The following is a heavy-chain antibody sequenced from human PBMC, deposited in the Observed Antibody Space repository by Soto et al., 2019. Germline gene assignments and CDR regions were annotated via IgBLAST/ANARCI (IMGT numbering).Heavy chain of an antibody. J-gene: IGHJ4*02. CDR1: GGSISSYY. CDR2: IYYSGST. D-gene: IGHD2-21*02. CDR3: ARAYCGGDCPFDY. V-gene: IGHV4-59*01. Sequence: SETLCLTCTVAGGSISSYYWSWIRQPPGKGLEWIGYIYYSGSTNYNPSLKSRVTISVDTSKNQFSLKLSSVTAADTAVYYCARAYCGGDCPFDYWGQGALVTVSS.